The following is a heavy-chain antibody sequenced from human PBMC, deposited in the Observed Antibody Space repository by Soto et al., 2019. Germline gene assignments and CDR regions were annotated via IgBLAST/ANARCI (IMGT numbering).Heavy chain of an antibody. CDR2: IKQDGSEK. J-gene: IGHJ4*02. D-gene: IGHD3-3*01. CDR1: GFTFSSYW. Sequence: GGSLRLSCAASGFTFSSYWMSWVRQAPGKGLEWVANIKQDGSEKYYVYSVKGRFTISRDNAKNSLYLQMNSLRAEDTAGDDCASRYDFWGGSGDYWGQGTLVTVSS. V-gene: IGHV3-7*01. CDR3: ASRYDFWGGSGDY.